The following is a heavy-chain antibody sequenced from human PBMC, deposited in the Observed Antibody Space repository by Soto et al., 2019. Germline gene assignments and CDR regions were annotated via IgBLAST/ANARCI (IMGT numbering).Heavy chain of an antibody. J-gene: IGHJ6*02. Sequence: EVQLLESGGGLVQPGGSLRLSCAACGFTFSSFAMTWVRQAPGEGLEWVSSISSSGETTYYSDSVKGRFTISSDISKNMVYLQMTRLRAEDAAVYFCVQDWTGNSCPCMVVWGQGTTVTVSS. CDR2: ISSSGETT. CDR3: VQDWTGNSCPCMVV. CDR1: GFTFSSFA. V-gene: IGHV3-23*01. D-gene: IGHD6-13*01.